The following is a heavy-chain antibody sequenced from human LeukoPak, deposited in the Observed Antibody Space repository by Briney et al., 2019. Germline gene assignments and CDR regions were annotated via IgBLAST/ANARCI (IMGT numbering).Heavy chain of an antibody. CDR1: GLTFSSCD. D-gene: IGHD3-16*02. J-gene: IGHJ4*02. CDR3: ARDEPESSYGYYFDY. V-gene: IGHV3-48*03. CDR2: ISSSGSTI. Sequence: GGSLRLSCVASGLTFSSCDMNWVRQPPGKGLEWISYISSSGSTISSADSVKGRFTISRDNAKNSLYLQMNSLRAEDTAVYYCARDEPESSYGYYFDYWGQGTLVTASS.